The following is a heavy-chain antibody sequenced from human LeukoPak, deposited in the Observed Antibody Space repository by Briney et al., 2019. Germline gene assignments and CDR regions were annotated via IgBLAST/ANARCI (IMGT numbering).Heavy chain of an antibody. V-gene: IGHV4-30-4*01. J-gene: IGHJ4*02. Sequence: WTWIRQPPGKGLEWIGNIYYFGNTDYSPSLTSRVIISVDTSKNQFSLKLRFVTAADTAVYFCARGLVATKDFDYWGQGTLVSVSS. CDR2: IYYFGNT. CDR3: ARGLVATKDFDY. D-gene: IGHD5-12*01.